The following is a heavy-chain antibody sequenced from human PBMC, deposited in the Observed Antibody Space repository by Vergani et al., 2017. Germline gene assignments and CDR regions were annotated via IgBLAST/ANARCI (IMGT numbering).Heavy chain of an antibody. D-gene: IGHD2-15*01. V-gene: IGHV3-73*01. CDR2: IRSKANSYAT. CDR3: TRPYQPSPHCSVGSCYSLSGYYGMDV. J-gene: IGHJ6*02. CDR1: GFTFSGSA. Sequence: EVQLVESGGGLVQPGGSLKLSCAASGFTFSGSAMHWVRQASGKGLEWVGRIRSKANSYATAYAASVKGRFTISRDDSKNTAYLQMNSLKTEDTAVYYCTRPYQPSPHCSVGSCYSLSGYYGMDVWGQGTTVIVSS.